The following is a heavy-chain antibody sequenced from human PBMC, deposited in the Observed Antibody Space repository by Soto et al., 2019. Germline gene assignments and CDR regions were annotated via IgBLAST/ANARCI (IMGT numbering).Heavy chain of an antibody. J-gene: IGHJ4*02. CDR2: ITSKTDGGTT. V-gene: IGHV3-15*01. CDR3: TTDIPI. CDR1: GFTLSNAW. Sequence: PGGSLRLSCAASGFTLSNAWMSWVRQAPGKGLEWVGRITSKTDGGTTDYAAPVKGRFTISRDDSKNTLYLQMNSLKTEDTAVYYCTTDIPIWGQGTLVTVSS.